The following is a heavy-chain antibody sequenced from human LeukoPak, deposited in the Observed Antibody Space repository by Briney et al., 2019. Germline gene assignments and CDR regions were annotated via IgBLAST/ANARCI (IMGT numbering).Heavy chain of an antibody. CDR2: ISSSSSYI. CDR3: ARDSDYGDYFDY. Sequence: GGSLRLSCAASGFTFSSYSMNWVRQAPGKGLEWVSSISSSSSYIYYADSVKGRFTISRDNAKNSLYLQMNSLRAEDAAVYYCARDSDYGDYFDYWGQGTLVTVSS. D-gene: IGHD4-17*01. CDR1: GFTFSSYS. J-gene: IGHJ4*02. V-gene: IGHV3-21*01.